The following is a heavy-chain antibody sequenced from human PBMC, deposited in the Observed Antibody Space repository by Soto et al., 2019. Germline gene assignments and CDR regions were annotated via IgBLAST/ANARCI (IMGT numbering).Heavy chain of an antibody. CDR1: GFTFSSYA. CDR3: ARGWTFAL. Sequence: EVLLLESGGGLVQPGGSLRLSCAASGFTFSSYAMSWVRQAPGKGLEWVSGINGGGDSTYFADSVRGRFTISRDNSTNTLFLPMNSLRAEDTAVYYCARGWTFALWGEGTMVTVSS. V-gene: IGHV3-23*01. CDR2: INGGGDST. J-gene: IGHJ4*02. D-gene: IGHD1-1*01.